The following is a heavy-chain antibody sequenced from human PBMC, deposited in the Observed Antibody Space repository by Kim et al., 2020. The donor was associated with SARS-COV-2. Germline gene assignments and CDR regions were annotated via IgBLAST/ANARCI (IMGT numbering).Heavy chain of an antibody. CDR1: GGSISSYY. V-gene: IGHV4-59*13. J-gene: IGHJ5*02. CDR2: IYYSGST. CDR3: AREGKMRELRYFNWLKGPGWFDP. Sequence: SETLSLTCTVSGGSISSYYWSWIRQPPGKGLEWIGYIYYSGSTNYNPSLKSRVTISVDTSKNQFSLKLSSVTAADTAVYYCAREGKMRELRYFNWLKGPGWFDPWGQGTLVTVSS. D-gene: IGHD3-9*01.